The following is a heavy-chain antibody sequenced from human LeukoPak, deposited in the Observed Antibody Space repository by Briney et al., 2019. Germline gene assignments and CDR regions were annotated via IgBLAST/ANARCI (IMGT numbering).Heavy chain of an antibody. J-gene: IGHJ5*02. D-gene: IGHD6-19*01. CDR2: ISTHNGYT. CDR3: ARRRAVAGVNWFDP. CDR1: GYTFISYG. Sequence: GASVKVSCKASGYTFISYGISWVRQAPGQGLEWMGWISTHNGYTKYAQKFQGRVTMTTDTPMTTASLELRSLRSDDTAVYYCARRRAVAGVNWFDPWGQGTLVTVSS. V-gene: IGHV1-18*01.